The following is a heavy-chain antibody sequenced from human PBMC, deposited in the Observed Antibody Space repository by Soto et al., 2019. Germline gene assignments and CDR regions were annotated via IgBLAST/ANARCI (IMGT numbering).Heavy chain of an antibody. CDR3: ARGVVPAAINWVDP. V-gene: IGHV4-59*01. D-gene: IGHD2-2*01. CDR2: IYYSGST. CDR1: GGSISSYY. Sequence: QVQLQESGPGLVKPSETLSLTCTVSGGSISSYYWSWIRQPPGKGLEWIGYIYYSGSTNYNPSLKSRVTISVDTSKNQFSLKLSSVTAADTAVYYCARGVVPAAINWVDPWGQGTLVTVSA. J-gene: IGHJ5*02.